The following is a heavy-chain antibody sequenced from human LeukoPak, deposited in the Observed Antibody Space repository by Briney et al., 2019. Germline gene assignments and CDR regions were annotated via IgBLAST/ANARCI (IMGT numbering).Heavy chain of an antibody. Sequence: QSGGSLRLSCAASEFTVSSNYMSWVRQAPGKGLEWVSVIYSGGSTNYEDSVKGRFTISRDNAKNSLYLQMNSLRAEDTAVYYCARDLIVRHYDSSGYCGFDYWGQGTLVTVSS. D-gene: IGHD3-22*01. CDR2: IYSGGST. V-gene: IGHV3-66*01. CDR3: ARDLIVRHYDSSGYCGFDY. J-gene: IGHJ4*02. CDR1: EFTVSSNY.